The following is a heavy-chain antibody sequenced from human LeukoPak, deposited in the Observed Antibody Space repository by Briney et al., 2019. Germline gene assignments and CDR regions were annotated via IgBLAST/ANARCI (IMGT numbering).Heavy chain of an antibody. CDR1: GYTFTSYG. Sequence: ASVKVSCKASGYTFTSYGISWVRQAPGQGLEWMGWISAYNGNTNYAQKLQGRVTMTTDTSTSTAYMELRSLRSDDTAVYYCASSPILTGYLVQYYYYYMDVWGKGTTVPVS. CDR2: ISAYNGNT. J-gene: IGHJ6*03. CDR3: ASSPILTGYLVQYYYYYMDV. D-gene: IGHD3-9*01. V-gene: IGHV1-18*01.